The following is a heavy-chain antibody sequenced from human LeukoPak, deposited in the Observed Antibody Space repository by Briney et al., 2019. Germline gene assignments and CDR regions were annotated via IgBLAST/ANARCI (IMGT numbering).Heavy chain of an antibody. J-gene: IGHJ3*02. Sequence: PGGSLRLSCAASGFTFSSYGMHWVRQAPGKGLEWVAVISYDGSNKYYADSVKGRFTISRDNSKNTLYLQMNSLRAEDTAVYYCAKGFYYDSTRYYYGGAFDIWGQGTMVTVSS. D-gene: IGHD3-22*01. CDR2: ISYDGSNK. CDR1: GFTFSSYG. V-gene: IGHV3-30*18. CDR3: AKGFYYDSTRYYYGGAFDI.